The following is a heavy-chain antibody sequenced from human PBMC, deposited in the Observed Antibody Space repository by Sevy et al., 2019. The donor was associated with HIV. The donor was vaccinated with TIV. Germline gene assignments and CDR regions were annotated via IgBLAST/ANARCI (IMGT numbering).Heavy chain of an antibody. CDR3: SRGVISPVADV. Sequence: GGSLRLSCAASGFTFTDYYMSWIRQAPGKGLEWVSYITVTGITIYYADSVKGRFTISRDNAKNSLYLQMNSLRAEDTVVYYCSRGVISPVADVWGQGTTVTVSS. J-gene: IGHJ6*02. D-gene: IGHD2-21*01. CDR1: GFTFTDYY. CDR2: ITVTGITI. V-gene: IGHV3-11*01.